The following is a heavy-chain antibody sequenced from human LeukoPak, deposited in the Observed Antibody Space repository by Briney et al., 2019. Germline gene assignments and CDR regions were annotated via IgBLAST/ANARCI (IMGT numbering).Heavy chain of an antibody. CDR2: IYYTGTT. CDR3: ARVSWLFVVVNHGHFDY. J-gene: IGHJ4*02. V-gene: IGHV4-39*07. CDR1: GGSISSSSYY. D-gene: IGHD3-3*01. Sequence: SETLSLTCTVSGGSISSSSYYWGWMRQPPGKGLEWIGNIYYTGTTYYNPSLKSRVTISVDTSKNQFSLKLSSVTAADTAVYYCARVSWLFVVVNHGHFDYWGQGALVTVSS.